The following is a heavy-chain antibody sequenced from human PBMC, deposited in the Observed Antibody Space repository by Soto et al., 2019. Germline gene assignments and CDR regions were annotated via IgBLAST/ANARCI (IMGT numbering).Heavy chain of an antibody. Sequence: ASVKVSCKASGGTFSSYAISWVRQAPGQGLEWMGGIIPIFGTANYAQKFQGRVTITADESTSTAYMELSSLRSEDTAVYYCARVTEEAPIVFAFDIWGQGTMVTVSS. CDR2: IIPIFGTA. J-gene: IGHJ3*02. CDR3: ARVTEEAPIVFAFDI. CDR1: GGTFSSYA. D-gene: IGHD5-12*01. V-gene: IGHV1-69*13.